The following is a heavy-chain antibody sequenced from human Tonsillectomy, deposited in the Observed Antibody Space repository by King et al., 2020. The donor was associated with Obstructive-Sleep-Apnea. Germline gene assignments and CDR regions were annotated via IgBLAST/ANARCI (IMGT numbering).Heavy chain of an antibody. CDR3: ARHGYCSSTSCYWGDWFDP. CDR2: IYYSGST. J-gene: IGHJ5*02. V-gene: IGHV4-59*08. Sequence: VQLQESGPGLVKPSETLSLTCTVSGGSISNYFWSWIRQPPGKGLEWIVYIYYSGSTNYNPSLKSRVTISVDTSKNQFSLKLSSVTASDTAVYYCARHGYCSSTSCYWGDWFDPWGQGTLVTVSS. CDR1: GGSISNYF. D-gene: IGHD2-2*03.